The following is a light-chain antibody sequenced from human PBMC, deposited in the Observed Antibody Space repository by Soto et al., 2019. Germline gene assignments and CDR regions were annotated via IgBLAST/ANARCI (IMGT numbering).Light chain of an antibody. CDR1: QSVLYSSNNKNF. V-gene: IGKV4-1*01. Sequence: DIVMTQSPDSLAVSLGERATINCKSSQSVLYSSNNKNFLAWYQHKPGQPPKLLIYWASTRESGVPERFSGSGSGTDFTLTISSLQAEDVAVYYCHQYHSSPHTFGQGTKLEIK. J-gene: IGKJ2*01. CDR3: HQYHSSPHT. CDR2: WAS.